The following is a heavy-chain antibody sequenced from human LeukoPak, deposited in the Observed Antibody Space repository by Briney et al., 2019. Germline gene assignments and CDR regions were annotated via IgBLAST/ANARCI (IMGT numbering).Heavy chain of an antibody. CDR2: IYYSGST. CDR1: GGSISSGGYS. Sequence: PSETLSLTCAVSGGSISSGGYSWRWIRQPPGKGLEWIGYIYYSGSTNYNPSLKSRVTISVDTSKNQFSLKLSSVTAADTAVYYCARGGDYYDSSGYYGYWGQGTLVSVSS. J-gene: IGHJ4*02. V-gene: IGHV4-61*08. CDR3: ARGGDYYDSSGYYGY. D-gene: IGHD3-22*01.